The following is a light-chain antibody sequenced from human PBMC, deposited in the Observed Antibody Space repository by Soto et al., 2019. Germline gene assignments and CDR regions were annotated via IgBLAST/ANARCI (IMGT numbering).Light chain of an antibody. J-gene: IGLJ1*01. Sequence: QSVLTQPASVSGSPGQSITISCTGTSSDVGGYNYVSWYQQHPGKAPKLMIYEVSNRPSGVSNRFSGSKSGNTASLTISGLQAEDEADYYYSSYTSSFYVFGTGTKVTVL. V-gene: IGLV2-14*01. CDR1: SSDVGGYNY. CDR3: SSYTSSFYV. CDR2: EVS.